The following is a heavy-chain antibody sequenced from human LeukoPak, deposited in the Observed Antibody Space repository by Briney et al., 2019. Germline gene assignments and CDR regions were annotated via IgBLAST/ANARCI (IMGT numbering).Heavy chain of an antibody. CDR1: GFTFSSYS. CDR3: ARGQRYSSGWYGDAFDM. J-gene: IGHJ3*02. CDR2: ISSSSTTT. Sequence: GGSLRLSCAASGFTFSSYSMNWVRQAPGKGLEWISYISSSSTTTYYTDSVEGRFTIFRDNTENSLHLQMSSLRAEDTAVYYCARGQRYSSGWYGDAFDMWGQGTMVTVSS. V-gene: IGHV3-48*04. D-gene: IGHD6-19*01.